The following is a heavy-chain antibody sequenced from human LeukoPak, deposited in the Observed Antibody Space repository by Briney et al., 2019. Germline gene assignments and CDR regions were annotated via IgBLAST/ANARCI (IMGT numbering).Heavy chain of an antibody. CDR3: AKDARRTFGLSSGLYRGSYYFDY. J-gene: IGHJ4*02. D-gene: IGHD6-19*01. CDR1: GFTVSGNY. CDR2: IYSGGTT. V-gene: IGHV3-53*05. Sequence: GGSLRLSCAVSGFTVSGNYMSWVRQAPGKGLEWVSLIYSGGTTYYADSVKGRFTISRDNSKNTLYLQMNSLRAEDTAVYYCAKDARRTFGLSSGLYRGSYYFDYWGQGTLVTVSS.